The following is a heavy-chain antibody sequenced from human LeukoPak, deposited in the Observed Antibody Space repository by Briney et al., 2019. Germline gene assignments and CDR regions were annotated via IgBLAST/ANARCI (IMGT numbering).Heavy chain of an antibody. J-gene: IGHJ3*02. D-gene: IGHD3-16*01. V-gene: IGHV4-4*07. CDR2: IYTSGST. Sequence: PSETLSLTCTVSGGSISSYYWSWIRQPAGKGLEWIGRIYTSGSTNYNPSLKSRVTISVDTSKNQFSLKLSSVTAADTAVYYCAREGPNLVDAFDIWGRGTMVTVSS. CDR3: AREGPNLVDAFDI. CDR1: GGSISSYY.